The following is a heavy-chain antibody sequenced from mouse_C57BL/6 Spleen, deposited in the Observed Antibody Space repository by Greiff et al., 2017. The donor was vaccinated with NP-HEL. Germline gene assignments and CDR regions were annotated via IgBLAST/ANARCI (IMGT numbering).Heavy chain of an antibody. CDR2: ISYDGSN. V-gene: IGHV3-6*01. J-gene: IGHJ2*01. Sequence: DVQLVESGPGLVKPSQSLSLTCSVTGYSITSGYYWNWIRQFPGNKLEWMGYISYDGSNNYNPSLKNRISITRDTSKNQFFLKLNSVTTEDTATYYCARGNAFDYWGQGTTLTVSS. CDR3: ARGNAFDY. CDR1: GYSITSGYY.